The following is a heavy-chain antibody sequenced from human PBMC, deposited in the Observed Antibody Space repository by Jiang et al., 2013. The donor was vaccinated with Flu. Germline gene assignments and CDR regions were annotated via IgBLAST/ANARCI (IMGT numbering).Heavy chain of an antibody. CDR1: GYSFTYYG. J-gene: IGHJ6*02. Sequence: CKASGYSFTYYGMNWVRQAPGQGLEWMGWINTNTGNPAYAQDFTGRFVFSLDTSVSTAYLQISSLKAEDTAVYYCARDSTQYYYGMDVWGQGTTVTVSS. V-gene: IGHV7-4-1*02. CDR2: INTNTGNP. CDR3: ARDSTQYYYGMDV.